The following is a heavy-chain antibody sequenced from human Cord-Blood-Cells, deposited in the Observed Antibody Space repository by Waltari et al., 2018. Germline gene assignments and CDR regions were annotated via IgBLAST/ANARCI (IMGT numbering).Heavy chain of an antibody. CDR2: IYYSGST. CDR1: GGSISSSSYY. CDR3: ARLNRGSGSYYGGYYFDY. J-gene: IGHJ4*02. V-gene: IGHV4-39*01. Sequence: QLQLQESGPGLVKPSETLSLTCPVSGGSISSSSYYWGWIRPPPGKGLEWIGSIYYSGSTYYNPSLKSRVTISVDTSKNQFSLKLSSVTAADTAVYYCARLNRGSGSYYGGYYFDYWGQGTLVTVSS. D-gene: IGHD3-10*01.